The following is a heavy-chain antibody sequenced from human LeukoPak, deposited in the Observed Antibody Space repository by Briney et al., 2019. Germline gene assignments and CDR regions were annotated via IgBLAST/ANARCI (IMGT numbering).Heavy chain of an antibody. Sequence: GGSLRLSCAASGFTFSSFEMHWVRRAPGKGLEWVSYISSSGSTIYYADSVQGRFTISRDNAKNSLYLQMNSLRAEDTAVYYCARDYGGSSPFDYWGQGTLVTVSS. CDR1: GFTFSSFE. J-gene: IGHJ4*02. CDR2: ISSSGSTI. V-gene: IGHV3-48*03. CDR3: ARDYGGSSPFDY. D-gene: IGHD4-23*01.